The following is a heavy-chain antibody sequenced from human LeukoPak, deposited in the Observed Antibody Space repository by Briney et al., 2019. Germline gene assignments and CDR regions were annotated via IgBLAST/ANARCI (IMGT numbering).Heavy chain of an antibody. J-gene: IGHJ4*02. CDR1: GGSFSGYY. CDR3: ARESYGDPDY. D-gene: IGHD4-17*01. V-gene: IGHV4-34*01. Sequence: KPSETLSLTCAVYGGSFSGYYWSWIRQPPGKGLEWIGEINHSGSTNYNPSLRSRVTISVDTSKNQFSLKLSSVTAADTAVYYCARESYGDPDYWGQGTLVTVSS. CDR2: INHSGST.